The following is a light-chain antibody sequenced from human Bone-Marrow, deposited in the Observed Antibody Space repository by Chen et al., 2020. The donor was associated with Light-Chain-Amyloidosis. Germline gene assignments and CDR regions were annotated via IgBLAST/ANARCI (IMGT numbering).Light chain of an antibody. CDR3: SSYTITNTLV. CDR2: EVT. CDR1: SSDVGGDNH. V-gene: IGLV2-14*01. J-gene: IGLJ1*01. Sequence: QSALTQPASESGSPGQSITISCTGTSSDVGGDNHASWYQQHPDKAPKLMIYEVTNRPSWVPDRFSGSKSDNTASLTISGLQTEDEADYFCSSYTITNTLVFGSGTRVTVL.